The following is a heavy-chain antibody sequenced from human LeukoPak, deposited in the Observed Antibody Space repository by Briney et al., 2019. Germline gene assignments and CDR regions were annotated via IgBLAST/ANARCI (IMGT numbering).Heavy chain of an antibody. D-gene: IGHD3-10*01. CDR2: ISGSGGST. CDR3: AKVFFGAYYYGSGSYDSY. Sequence: GGSLRLSCAASGFTFSSYAMSWVRQAPGQGLEWVSAISGSGGSTYYADSVKGRFTISRDNSKNTLYLQMNSLRAEDTAVYYCAKVFFGAYYYGSGSYDSYWGQGTLVTVSS. CDR1: GFTFSSYA. V-gene: IGHV3-23*01. J-gene: IGHJ4*02.